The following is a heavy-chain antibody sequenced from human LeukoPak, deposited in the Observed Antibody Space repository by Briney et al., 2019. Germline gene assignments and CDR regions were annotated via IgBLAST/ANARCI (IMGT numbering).Heavy chain of an antibody. CDR3: ARSRSVSNYKGMDV. V-gene: IGHV3-21*01. Sequence: GSLRLSCPASGFTFSDYSMSWVRQAPGKGLEWVSSISSSSDYIYYADSVKGRFTISRDNARNSLYLQMNSLRAEDTAVYYCARSRSVSNYKGMDVWGQGTTVTVSS. J-gene: IGHJ6*02. CDR2: ISSSSDYI. CDR1: GFTFSDYS. D-gene: IGHD5/OR15-5a*01.